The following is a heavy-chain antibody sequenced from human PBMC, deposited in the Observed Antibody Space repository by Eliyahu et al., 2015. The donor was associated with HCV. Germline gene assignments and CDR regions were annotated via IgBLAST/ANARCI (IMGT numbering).Heavy chain of an antibody. D-gene: IGHD3-10*01. J-gene: IGHJ4*02. Sequence: QVQLVQSGAEVKKPGASVRVSCKASGXTFTGDYMHWVRQAPGQGLXWMGRINLNSGDTNYAQKFQGRVTLTRDTSISTAYMELSKLRSDNTAVYYCARGYYYGSGSLCLDYWGQGTLVTVSS. CDR1: GXTFTGDY. CDR3: ARGYYYGSGSLCLDY. V-gene: IGHV1-2*06. CDR2: INLNSGDT.